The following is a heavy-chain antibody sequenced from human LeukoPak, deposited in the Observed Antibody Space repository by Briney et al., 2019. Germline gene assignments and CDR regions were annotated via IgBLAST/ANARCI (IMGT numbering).Heavy chain of an antibody. CDR2: IRSKANSYAT. CDR1: GFTFSGSA. CDR3: TRWEEGSSLRQYYYYYYGMDV. D-gene: IGHD6-13*01. V-gene: IGHV3-73*01. J-gene: IGHJ6*04. Sequence: GGSLKLSCAASGFTFSGSAMHWVRQASGKGLEWVGRIRSKANSYATAYAASVKGRFTISRDDSKNTAYLQMNSLKTEDTAVYYCTRWEEGSSLRQYYYYYYGMDVWGKGTTVTVSS.